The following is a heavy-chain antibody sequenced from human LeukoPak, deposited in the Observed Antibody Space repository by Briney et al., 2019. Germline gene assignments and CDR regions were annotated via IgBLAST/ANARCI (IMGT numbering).Heavy chain of an antibody. J-gene: IGHJ6*03. CDR2: ISYDGSNK. V-gene: IGHV3-30*01. CDR1: GFTFSSYA. CDR3: ARDPNAGYYYYYMDV. Sequence: GGSLRLSCAASGFTFSSYAMHWVRQAPGKGLEWVAVISYDGSNKYYADSVKGRFTISRDNSKNTLYLQMNSLRAEDTAVYYCARDPNAGYYYYYMDVWGKGTTVTVPS.